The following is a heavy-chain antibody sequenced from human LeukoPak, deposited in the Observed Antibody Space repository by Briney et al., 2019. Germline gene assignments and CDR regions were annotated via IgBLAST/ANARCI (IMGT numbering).Heavy chain of an antibody. CDR1: GYTFTSYD. Sequence: ASVKVSCKASGYTFTSYDINWVRQATGQGLEWMGWMNPNSGNTGYTQKFRGRVTMTRNTSISTAYMELSSLRSEDTAVYYCARGRGSGHKENWFDPWGQGTLVTVSS. J-gene: IGHJ5*02. CDR3: ARGRGSGHKENWFDP. V-gene: IGHV1-8*01. CDR2: MNPNSGNT. D-gene: IGHD6-19*01.